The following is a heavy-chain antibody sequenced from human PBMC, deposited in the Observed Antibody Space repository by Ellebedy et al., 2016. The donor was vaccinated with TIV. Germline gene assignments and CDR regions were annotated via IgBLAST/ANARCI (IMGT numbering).Heavy chain of an antibody. D-gene: IGHD6-13*01. CDR3: ARGGIAAAGNGIDY. J-gene: IGHJ4*02. Sequence: GGSLRLSCAASGFTFSSYSMNWVRQAPGKGLEWVSSISSSSSYIYYADSVKGRFTISRDNAKNSLYLQMNSLRAEDTAVYYCARGGIAAAGNGIDYWGQGTLVIVSS. CDR1: GFTFSSYS. CDR2: ISSSSSYI. V-gene: IGHV3-21*01.